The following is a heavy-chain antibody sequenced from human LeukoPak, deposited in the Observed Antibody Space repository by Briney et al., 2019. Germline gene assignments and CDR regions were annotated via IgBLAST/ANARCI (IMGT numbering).Heavy chain of an antibody. Sequence: PGGSLRLSCAASGFTFSSYAMHWVRQAPGKGLEWVAVISYDGSNKYYADSVKGRLTISRDNSKNTLYLQMNSLRAEDTAVYYCASSWGQQLVDWFDPWGQGTLVTVSS. J-gene: IGHJ5*02. V-gene: IGHV3-30-3*01. CDR2: ISYDGSNK. CDR3: ASSWGQQLVDWFDP. CDR1: GFTFSSYA. D-gene: IGHD6-13*01.